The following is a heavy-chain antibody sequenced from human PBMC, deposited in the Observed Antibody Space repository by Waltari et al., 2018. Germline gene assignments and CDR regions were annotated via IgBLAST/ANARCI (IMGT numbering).Heavy chain of an antibody. Sequence: QVQLQQWGAGLLTPSETLSLTCAVYGRSFSGSYWSCFPFPPRKALEWIGEINHSGSTNYNPSLKSRVTISVDTAKNQFSLKRSSVTAADTAVYYCARHCSNDYDFWSGKIVGGSFDYWGQGTLVTVSS. CDR1: GRSFSGSY. CDR3: ARHCSNDYDFWSGKIVGGSFDY. CDR2: INHSGST. J-gene: IGHJ4*02. D-gene: IGHD3-3*01. V-gene: IGHV4-34*01.